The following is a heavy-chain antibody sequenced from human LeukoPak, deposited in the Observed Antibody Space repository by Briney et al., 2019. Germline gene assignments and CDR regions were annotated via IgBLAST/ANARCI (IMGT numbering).Heavy chain of an antibody. V-gene: IGHV3-7*05. CDR2: INQDGSEK. D-gene: IGHD3-10*01. CDR1: GFTFRGYW. Sequence: TGGSLRLSCVGSGFTFRGYWMSWVRQPPGKGLEWVANINQDGSEKYYVDSLKGRFTISRDNAKNSLYLQMNSLRAEDTAVYQCARDIDGAMVRGVIVFWGQGTLVTVSS. J-gene: IGHJ4*02. CDR3: ARDIDGAMVRGVIVF.